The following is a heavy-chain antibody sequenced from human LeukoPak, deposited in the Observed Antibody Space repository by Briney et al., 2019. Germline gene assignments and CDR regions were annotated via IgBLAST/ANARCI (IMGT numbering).Heavy chain of an antibody. Sequence: SGGSLRLSCAASGFTFSSYSMNWVRQAPGKGLEWVSSISSSSSYIYYADSVKGRFTISRDNAKNSLYLQMNSLRAEDTAVYYCARDEYYGSGSYYNYYYYMDVWGKGTTVTVSS. CDR3: ARDEYYGSGSYYNYYYYMDV. D-gene: IGHD3-10*01. CDR1: GFTFSSYS. J-gene: IGHJ6*03. CDR2: ISSSSSYI. V-gene: IGHV3-21*01.